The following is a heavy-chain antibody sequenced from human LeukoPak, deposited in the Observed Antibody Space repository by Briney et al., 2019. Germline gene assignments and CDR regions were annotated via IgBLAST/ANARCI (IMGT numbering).Heavy chain of an antibody. CDR2: VYYSGST. CDR1: GDSISSSTSY. J-gene: IGHJ6*02. D-gene: IGHD2-8*01. Sequence: PSETLSLTCTVSGDSISSSTSYWGWVRQPPGKGLEWIGSVYYSGSTYYNPSPKSRVTISVDTSKNQCSLKLSSVTAADTAVYYCARHLKGTRYYYGMDVWGQGTTVTVS. CDR3: ARHLKGTRYYYGMDV. V-gene: IGHV4-39*01.